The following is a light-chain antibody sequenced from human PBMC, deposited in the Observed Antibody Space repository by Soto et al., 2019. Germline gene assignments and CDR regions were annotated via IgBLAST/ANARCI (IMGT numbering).Light chain of an antibody. Sequence: IQMTQSPSTLSASVGDRVTITCRASQSIGSWLAWYQHKPGKAPKLLIYAASSLQSGVPSRFSGSGSGTDFTLTISSLQPEDFATYYCLQDYNYPITFGQGTRLEIK. J-gene: IGKJ5*01. CDR2: AAS. V-gene: IGKV1-6*01. CDR1: QSIGSW. CDR3: LQDYNYPIT.